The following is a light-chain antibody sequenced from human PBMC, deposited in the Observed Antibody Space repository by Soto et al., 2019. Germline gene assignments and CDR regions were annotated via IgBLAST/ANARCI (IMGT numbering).Light chain of an antibody. CDR2: AAS. CDR3: QQTYSTTWT. CDR1: QGISTF. V-gene: IGKV1-39*01. J-gene: IGKJ1*01. Sequence: DIQMTQSPSSLSASVGDRVTITCRASQGISTFLNWYQQKPGKAPKLLIYAASNLQSGFPSRFSGSGSETYFTLTISSLQPEHFATYSCQQTYSTTWTFGQGTKVEIK.